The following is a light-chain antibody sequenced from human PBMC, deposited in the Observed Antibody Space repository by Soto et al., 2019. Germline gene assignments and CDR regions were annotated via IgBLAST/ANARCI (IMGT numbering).Light chain of an antibody. CDR3: QHYYYWPPWT. V-gene: IGKV3-15*01. J-gene: IGKJ1*01. Sequence: EIVMTQSPATLSVSPGERATLSCRASQSVSRNLAWHQQKPGQAPRLLIYGVSTRATGVPARFSGSGSGTEFTLTISSLQPEDFAVYYCQHYYYWPPWTFGQGTKVDIK. CDR2: GVS. CDR1: QSVSRN.